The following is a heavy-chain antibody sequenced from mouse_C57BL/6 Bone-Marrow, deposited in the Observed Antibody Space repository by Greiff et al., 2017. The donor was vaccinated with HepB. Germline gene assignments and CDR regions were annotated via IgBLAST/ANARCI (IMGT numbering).Heavy chain of an antibody. CDR2: INPGSGGT. J-gene: IGHJ4*01. V-gene: IGHV1-54*01. D-gene: IGHD2-4*01. CDR3: ARWGLRHAMDY. Sequence: VKLMESGAELVRPGTSVKVSCKASGYAFTNYLIEWVKQRPGQGLEWIGVINPGSGGTNYNEKFKGKATLTADKSSSTAYMQLSSLTSEDSAVYFCARWGLRHAMDYWGQGTSVTVSS. CDR1: GYAFTNYL.